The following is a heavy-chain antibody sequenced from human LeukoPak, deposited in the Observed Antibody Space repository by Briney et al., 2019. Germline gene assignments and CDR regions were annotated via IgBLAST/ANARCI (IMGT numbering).Heavy chain of an antibody. CDR1: GGSTTSSSYY. V-gene: IGHV4-39*01. Sequence: SETLSLTCTVSGGSTTSSSYYWGWIRQPPGKGLEWIGSIYYSGRTYYNPSLKSRVTTSVDTSKNQFSLKLSAVTAADTAVYYCARSGIAVAGTSVAYWGQGTLVTVSS. CDR3: ARSGIAVAGTSVAY. CDR2: IYYSGRT. D-gene: IGHD6-19*01. J-gene: IGHJ4*02.